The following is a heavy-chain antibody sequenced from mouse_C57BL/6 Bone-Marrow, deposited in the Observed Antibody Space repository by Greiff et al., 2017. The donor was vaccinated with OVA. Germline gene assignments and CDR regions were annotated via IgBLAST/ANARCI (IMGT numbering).Heavy chain of an antibody. Sequence: VQLQQPGAELVRPGSSVKLSCKASGYTFTSYWMHWVKQRPIQGLEWIGNIDPSDSETHYNQKFKDKATLTVDKSSSTAYMQLSSLTSEDSSVYYCAGGTGDQAWFAYWGQGTLVTVSA. CDR1: GYTFTSYW. D-gene: IGHD4-1*01. CDR2: IDPSDSET. J-gene: IGHJ3*01. V-gene: IGHV1-52*01. CDR3: AGGTGDQAWFAY.